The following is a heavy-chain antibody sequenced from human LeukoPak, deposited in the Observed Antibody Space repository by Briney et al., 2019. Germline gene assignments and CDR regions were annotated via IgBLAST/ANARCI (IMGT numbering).Heavy chain of an antibody. CDR3: ARGSLETAVAGNLVNDY. CDR2: INHSGST. V-gene: IGHV4-34*01. Sequence: KPSETLSLTCAVYGGSFSGYYWSWIRQPPGKGLEWIGEINHSGSTNYNPSLKSRVTISVDTSKNQFSLKLSSVTAADTAVYYCARGSLETAVAGNLVNDYWGQGTLVTVSS. J-gene: IGHJ4*02. CDR1: GGSFSGYY. D-gene: IGHD6-19*01.